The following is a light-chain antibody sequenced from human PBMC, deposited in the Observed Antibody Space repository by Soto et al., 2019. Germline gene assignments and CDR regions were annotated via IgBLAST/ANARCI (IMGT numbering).Light chain of an antibody. Sequence: QTVVTQEPSFSVSPGGTVTLTCGLTSGSVSTSYYPSWYQQTPGQAPRTLIYSINTRSSGVPDRFSGSILGNKAALTITGAQADDESEYYCVLYMGNGIRVFGGGTKLTVL. CDR1: SGSVSTSYY. J-gene: IGLJ3*02. CDR2: SIN. CDR3: VLYMGNGIRV. V-gene: IGLV8-61*01.